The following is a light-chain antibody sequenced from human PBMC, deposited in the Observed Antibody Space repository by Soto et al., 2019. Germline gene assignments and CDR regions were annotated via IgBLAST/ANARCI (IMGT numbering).Light chain of an antibody. CDR1: SSDVGNYNL. CDR3: CSYAGGSTYVV. V-gene: IGLV2-23*01. CDR2: EGN. J-gene: IGLJ2*01. Sequence: QSALTQPASVSGSPGQSITISCTGTSSDVGNYNLVSWYQHHPGKAPKLVISEGNKRPSGVSNRFSGSKSGNTASLTISGLQAEDEADYYCCSYAGGSTYVVFGGGTKLTVL.